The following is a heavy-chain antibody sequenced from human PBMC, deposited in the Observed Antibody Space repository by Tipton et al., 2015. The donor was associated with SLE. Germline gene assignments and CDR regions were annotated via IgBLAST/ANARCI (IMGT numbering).Heavy chain of an antibody. CDR3: ARFGGYDFWSGYWGSYGMDV. CDR2: INHSGST. Sequence: TLSLTCAVYGGSFSGYYWSWIRQPPGKGLEWIGEINHSGSTNYNPSLKSRVTISVDTSKNQFSLKLSSVTAADTAVYYCARFGGYDFWSGYWGSYGMDVWGQGTTVTVSS. J-gene: IGHJ6*02. CDR1: GGSFSGYY. V-gene: IGHV4-34*01. D-gene: IGHD3-3*01.